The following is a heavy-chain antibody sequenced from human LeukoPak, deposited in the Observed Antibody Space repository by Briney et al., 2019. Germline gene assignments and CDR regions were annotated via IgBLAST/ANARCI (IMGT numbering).Heavy chain of an antibody. CDR1: GYSFIHYW. CDR2: IYPGDSGV. D-gene: IGHD2-2*01. V-gene: IGHV5-51*01. J-gene: IGHJ4*02. Sequence: GESLKISCQASGYSFIHYWIGWVRQMPGKGLEWVALIYPGDSGVRYSPSFRGQVTISVDTSLSTTYLQWSSLRASDTAIYYCARRPSYYFDYWGQGILVTVSS. CDR3: ARRPSYYFDY.